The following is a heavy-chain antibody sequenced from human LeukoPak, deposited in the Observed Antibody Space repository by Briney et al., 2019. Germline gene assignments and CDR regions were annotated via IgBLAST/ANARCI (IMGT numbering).Heavy chain of an antibody. J-gene: IGHJ5*01. CDR1: GDSVSSNSAA. CDR2: TYYRSKWSH. V-gene: IGHV6-1*01. Sequence: SQTLSLTRAISGDSVSSNSAAWNWIRQSPSRGLEWLGRTYYRSKWSHDSAPSVQSRITINPDTSKNQFSLHLDSVTPEDTAVYYCARGNRDFDSWGQGPLVNVSS. CDR3: ARGNRDFDS. D-gene: IGHD2-21*02.